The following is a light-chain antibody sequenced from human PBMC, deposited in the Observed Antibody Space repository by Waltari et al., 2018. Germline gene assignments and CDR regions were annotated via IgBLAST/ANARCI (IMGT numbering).Light chain of an antibody. CDR3: CSYAGSITFWV. J-gene: IGLJ3*02. V-gene: IGLV2-11*01. CDR2: DVT. CDR1: SSDVGGCSY. Sequence: QSALPQPRSVSGSPGTAVTISCTGTSSDVGGCSYVSWYQHHPGKAPKLTIYDVTEPASGVTDPVSASKSDYTASLTFSVLRAEDEADYYCCSYAGSITFWVFGGGTKLTVL.